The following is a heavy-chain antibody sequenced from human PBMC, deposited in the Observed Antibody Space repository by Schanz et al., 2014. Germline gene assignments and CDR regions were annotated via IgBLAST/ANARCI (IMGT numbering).Heavy chain of an antibody. CDR3: AKGGYQLHQ. CDR1: GFTFSTYW. J-gene: IGHJ4*02. D-gene: IGHD2-2*01. CDR2: INSDGTTT. V-gene: IGHV3-74*01. Sequence: EVQLVESGGGLVQPGGSLRLSCAASGFTFSTYWMHWVRQAPGKGLVWVSHINSDGTTTSYADSVKGRFTISRDNAENTLYLQMNNLRVEDTAVYYCAKGGYQLHQWGQGTLVTVSS.